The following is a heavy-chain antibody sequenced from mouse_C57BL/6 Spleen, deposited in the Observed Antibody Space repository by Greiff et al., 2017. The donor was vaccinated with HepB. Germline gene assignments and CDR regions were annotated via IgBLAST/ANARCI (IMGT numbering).Heavy chain of an antibody. CDR3: TREDITTVVANYFDY. V-gene: IGHV1-5*01. Sequence: EVQLQQSGTVLARPGASVKMSCKTSGYTFTSYWMHWVKQRPGQGLEWIGAIYPGNSDTSYNQKFKGKAKLTAVTSASTAYMELSSLTNEDSAVYYCTREDITTVVANYFDYWGQGTTLTVSS. D-gene: IGHD1-1*01. J-gene: IGHJ2*01. CDR1: GYTFTSYW. CDR2: IYPGNSDT.